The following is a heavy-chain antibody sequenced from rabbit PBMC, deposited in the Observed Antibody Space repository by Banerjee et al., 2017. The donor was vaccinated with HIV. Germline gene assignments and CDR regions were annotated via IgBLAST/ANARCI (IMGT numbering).Heavy chain of an antibody. CDR2: INTNSGNA. V-gene: IGHV1S40*01. Sequence: QSLEESGGDLVKPGASLTLTCTASGFSFNSYYMWWVHQAPGKGLEWIACINTNSGNAVYASWAKGRFTISKTSWTTVTLQMTSLTAADTASYFCARDLAGVIGWNFNLWGPGTLVTVS. J-gene: IGHJ4*01. D-gene: IGHD4-1*01. CDR1: GFSFNSYY. CDR3: ARDLAGVIGWNFNL.